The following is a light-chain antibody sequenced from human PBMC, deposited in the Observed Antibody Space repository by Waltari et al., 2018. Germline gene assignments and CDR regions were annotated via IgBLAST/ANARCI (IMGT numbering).Light chain of an antibody. V-gene: IGLV3-9*01. Sequence: SYELTQPLSVSVALGQTASVTCGGNDIESKNVYWYQQKSGQAPVLVIYRDSNRPSGISELFSGSNSGNTATLTSSRAQAGDEADYYCQVYDSTTYVFGTGTKVTVL. CDR3: QVYDSTTYV. J-gene: IGLJ1*01. CDR1: DIESKN. CDR2: RDS.